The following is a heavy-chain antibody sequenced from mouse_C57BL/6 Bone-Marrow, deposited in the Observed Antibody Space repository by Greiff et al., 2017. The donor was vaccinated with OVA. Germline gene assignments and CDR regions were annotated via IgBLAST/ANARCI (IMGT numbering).Heavy chain of an antibody. CDR1: GYTFTSYW. Sequence: VQLQQPGAELVRPGSSVKLSCKASGYTFTSYWMHWVKQRPIQGLEWIGNIDPSDSETHYNQKFKDKATLTVDKSSRTAYMQLSSLTSEDSAVYYCARRAVVEEYFDYWGQGTTLTVSS. D-gene: IGHD1-1*01. J-gene: IGHJ2*01. CDR2: IDPSDSET. CDR3: ARRAVVEEYFDY. V-gene: IGHV1-52*01.